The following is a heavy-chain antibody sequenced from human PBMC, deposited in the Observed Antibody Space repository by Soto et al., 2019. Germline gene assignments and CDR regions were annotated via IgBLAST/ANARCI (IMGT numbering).Heavy chain of an antibody. Sequence: LSLTCSVSGGSISCAYWSWIRQSPGKGLEWLGYVYYTGSTNYSPSLRSRVSISVDTSKNEFSLRLSSVTAADTAVYFCARSVAVPGAHIDYWGQGTQVSVSS. CDR2: VYYTGST. D-gene: IGHD6-19*01. J-gene: IGHJ4*02. V-gene: IGHV4-59*01. CDR3: ARSVAVPGAHIDY. CDR1: GGSISCAY.